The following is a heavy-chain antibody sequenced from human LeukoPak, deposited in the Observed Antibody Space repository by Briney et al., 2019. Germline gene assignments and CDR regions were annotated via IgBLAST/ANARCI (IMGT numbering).Heavy chain of an antibody. D-gene: IGHD6-19*01. Sequence: GASVKVSCKASGYTFTSYGISWVRQAPGQGLEWMGWISAYNGATNYAQKLQGRVTMTTDTSANTAYMELRSLTSDDTAVYYCARSASSSGWYADYWGLGTLVTVSS. CDR3: ARSASSSGWYADY. CDR1: GYTFTSYG. V-gene: IGHV1-18*01. CDR2: ISAYNGAT. J-gene: IGHJ4*02.